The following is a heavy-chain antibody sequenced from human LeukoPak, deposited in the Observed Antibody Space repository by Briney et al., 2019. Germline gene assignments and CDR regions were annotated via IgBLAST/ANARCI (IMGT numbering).Heavy chain of an antibody. V-gene: IGHV3-23*01. CDR3: AQGFSSGWYPY. CDR2: ISLNGETT. D-gene: IGHD6-19*01. J-gene: IGHJ4*02. CDR1: GSSFSSFG. Sequence: GGPLRSSGAVSGSSFSSFGMSGVRQAPGKGLEWISAISLNGETTWYADSVKGRCTISRDNSKNTLYLQLTSLRAEDTAVYYCAQGFSSGWYPYWGQGSLVSVSS.